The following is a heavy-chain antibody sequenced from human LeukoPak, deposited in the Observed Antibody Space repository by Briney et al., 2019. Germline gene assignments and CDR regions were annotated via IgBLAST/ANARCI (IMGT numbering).Heavy chain of an antibody. J-gene: IGHJ3*02. D-gene: IGHD6-13*01. CDR1: GFTVSSNY. CDR2: IYSGGST. Sequence: GGSLRLSCAASGFTVSSNYMSWVRQAPGKGLEWVSAIYSGGSTYYADSVKGRFTISRDNSKNTLYLQMNSLRAEDTAVYYCAYTGIAAAGTDAFDIWGQGTMATVSS. CDR3: AYTGIAAAGTDAFDI. V-gene: IGHV3-53*01.